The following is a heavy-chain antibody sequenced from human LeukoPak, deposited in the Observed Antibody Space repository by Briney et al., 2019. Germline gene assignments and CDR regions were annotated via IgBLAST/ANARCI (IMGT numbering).Heavy chain of an antibody. Sequence: SETLSLTCTVSGGSISSSSYYWGWIRQPPGKGLEWIGSIYYSGSTYYNPSLKSRVTISIDTSKNQFSLKLSSVTAADTAVYYCARVTSASVYYWGQGTLVTVSS. CDR1: GGSISSSSYY. CDR3: ARVTSASVYY. J-gene: IGHJ4*02. D-gene: IGHD3-10*01. CDR2: IYYSGST. V-gene: IGHV4-39*01.